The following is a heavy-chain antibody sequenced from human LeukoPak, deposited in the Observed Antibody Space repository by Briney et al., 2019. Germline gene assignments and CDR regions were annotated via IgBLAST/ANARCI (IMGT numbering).Heavy chain of an antibody. J-gene: IGHJ3*02. CDR3: ARGVDSSHAFDI. V-gene: IGHV1-69*05. D-gene: IGHD6-13*01. Sequence: SVKVSCKASGDTFSSYAISWVRQAPGQGLEWMGGIIPIFGTANYAQKFQGRVTITTDESTSTAYMELSSLRSEDTAVYYCARGVDSSHAFDIWGQGTMVTVSS. CDR2: IIPIFGTA. CDR1: GDTFSSYA.